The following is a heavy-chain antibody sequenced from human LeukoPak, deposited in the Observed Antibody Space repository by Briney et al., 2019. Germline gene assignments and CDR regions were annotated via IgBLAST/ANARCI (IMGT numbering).Heavy chain of an antibody. CDR2: ISYDGTNK. D-gene: IGHD3-16*01. J-gene: IGHJ4*02. V-gene: IGHV3-30*18. Sequence: KTGGSLRLSCAASGFTFSSYGMHWVRQAPGKGLEWVAVISYDGTNKYYADSVKGRFTISRDNSKNTLYRQMNSLRAEDTAVYYGAKGVPLGDFDYGGQGTLATVPS. CDR3: AKGVPLGDFDY. CDR1: GFTFSSYG.